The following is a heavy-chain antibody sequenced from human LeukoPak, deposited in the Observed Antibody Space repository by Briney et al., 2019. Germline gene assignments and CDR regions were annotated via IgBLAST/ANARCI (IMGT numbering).Heavy chain of an antibody. CDR2: IYYSGST. D-gene: IGHD6-13*01. J-gene: IGHJ4*02. CDR1: GGSFSGYY. CDR3: AIQTLQQLVVY. V-gene: IGHV4-34*01. Sequence: SETLSLTCAVYGGSFSGYYWSWIRQPPGKGLEWIGSIYYSGSTYYNPSLKSRVTISVDTSKNQFSLKLSSVTAADTAVYYCAIQTLQQLVVYWGQGTLVTVSS.